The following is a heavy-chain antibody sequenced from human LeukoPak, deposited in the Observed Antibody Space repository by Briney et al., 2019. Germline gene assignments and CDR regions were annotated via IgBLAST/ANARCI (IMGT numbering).Heavy chain of an antibody. CDR2: INHSGST. V-gene: IGHV4-34*01. CDR3: ARGGGYDFWSGSYNWFDP. CDR1: GGSFSGYY. J-gene: IGHJ5*02. Sequence: SETLSLTCAVYGGSFSGYYWSWIRQPPGKGLEWIGEINHSGSTNYNPSLKSRVTISVDTSKNQFSLKLSSVTAADTAVYYCARGGGYDFWSGSYNWFDPWGQGTLVTVSS. D-gene: IGHD3-3*01.